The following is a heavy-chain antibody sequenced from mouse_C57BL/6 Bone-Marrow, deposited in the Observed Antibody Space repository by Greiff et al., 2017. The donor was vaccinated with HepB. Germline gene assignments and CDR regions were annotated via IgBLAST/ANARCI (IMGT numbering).Heavy chain of an antibody. J-gene: IGHJ2*01. D-gene: IGHD3-2*02. CDR2: IHPNSGST. Sequence: VQLKQPGAELVKPGASVKLSCKASGYTFTSYWMHWVKQRPGQGLEWIGMIHPNSGSTNYNEKFKSKATLTVDKSSSTAYMQLSSLTSEDSAVYYCARTTAQAYYFDYWGQGTTLTVSS. CDR3: ARTTAQAYYFDY. CDR1: GYTFTSYW. V-gene: IGHV1-64*01.